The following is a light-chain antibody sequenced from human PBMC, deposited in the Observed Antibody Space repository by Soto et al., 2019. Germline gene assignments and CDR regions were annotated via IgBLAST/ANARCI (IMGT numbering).Light chain of an antibody. Sequence: EIVMTQSPATLSVSPGERATLSCRASQSVSSNLAWYQQKPGQAPRLLIDGASTRATGIPARFSGSGSWTEFTFTISSLQSEDFAVYYCPQYNNWPPTWTFGQGTKVEIK. V-gene: IGKV3-15*01. CDR2: GAS. CDR3: PQYNNWPPTWT. CDR1: QSVSSN. J-gene: IGKJ1*01.